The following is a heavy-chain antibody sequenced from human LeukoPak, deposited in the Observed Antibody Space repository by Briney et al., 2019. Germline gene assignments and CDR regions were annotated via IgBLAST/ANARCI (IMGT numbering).Heavy chain of an antibody. V-gene: IGHV4-59*01. CDR3: ASTHNSGKGDY. CDR1: GVSISSYY. Sequence: PSETLSLTCSVSGVSISSYYWSWIRQPPGKGLEWIGYIYYTGITNYNPSLKSRVTISVDTSKNQFSLKLSSVTAADTAVYYCASTHNSGKGDYWGQGTLVTVSS. CDR2: IYYTGIT. D-gene: IGHD3-10*01. J-gene: IGHJ4*02.